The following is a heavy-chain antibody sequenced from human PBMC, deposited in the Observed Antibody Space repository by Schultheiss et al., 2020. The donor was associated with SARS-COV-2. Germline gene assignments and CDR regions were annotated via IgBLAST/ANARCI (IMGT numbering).Heavy chain of an antibody. Sequence: GGSLRLSCAASGFTFSSYWMSWVRQAPGKGLEWVAVISYDGSNKYYADSVKGRFTISRDNSKNTLYLQMNSLRAEDTAVYYCARDTSGLYYYYYGMDVWGQGTTVTVSS. D-gene: IGHD3-3*01. CDR2: ISYDGSNK. CDR3: ARDTSGLYYYYYGMDV. J-gene: IGHJ6*02. V-gene: IGHV3-30-3*01. CDR1: GFTFSSYW.